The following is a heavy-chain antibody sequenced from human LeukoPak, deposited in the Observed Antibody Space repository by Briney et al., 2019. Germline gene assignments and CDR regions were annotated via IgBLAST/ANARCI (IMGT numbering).Heavy chain of an antibody. CDR2: ILRNGRTI. Sequence: GGSLRLSCAASAFTFSSYEMKWVRQAPGKGREWFPYILRNGRTIYYPNFVKGRFNIYRDNAKNSLYLQMNSLRAEDTAVYYCAELGITMIGGVWGKGATVTISS. J-gene: IGHJ6*04. CDR1: AFTFSSYE. V-gene: IGHV3-48*03. CDR3: AELGITMIGGV. D-gene: IGHD3-10*02.